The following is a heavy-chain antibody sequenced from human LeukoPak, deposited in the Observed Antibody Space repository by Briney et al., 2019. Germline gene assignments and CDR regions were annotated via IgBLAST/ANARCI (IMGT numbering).Heavy chain of an antibody. CDR3: ARRGDCTNGVCRSYWYFDL. V-gene: IGHV4-4*07. J-gene: IGHJ2*01. Sequence: PSETLSLTCTVSGGSISSYYWSWIRQPAGKGLEWIGRIYTSGSTNYNPSLKSRVTMSVDTSKNQFSLKLSSVTAADTAVYYCARRGDCTNGVCRSYWYFDLWRRGTLVTVSS. CDR1: GGSISSYY. D-gene: IGHD2-8*01. CDR2: IYTSGST.